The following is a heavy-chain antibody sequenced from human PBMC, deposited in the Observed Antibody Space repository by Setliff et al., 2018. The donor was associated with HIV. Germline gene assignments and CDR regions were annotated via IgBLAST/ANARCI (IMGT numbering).Heavy chain of an antibody. CDR3: ARDLRAVTID. CDR1: GGSVSSGNYY. Sequence: PSETLSLTCTVSGGSVSSGNYYWSWIRQPPGKGLEWIGYFYYSESTNYNPSLKSRVSISLDTSKNQFSLKLTSVTAADTAVYFCARDLRAVTIDWGQGTLVTVSS. D-gene: IGHD4-17*01. CDR2: FYYSEST. V-gene: IGHV4-61*01. J-gene: IGHJ4*02.